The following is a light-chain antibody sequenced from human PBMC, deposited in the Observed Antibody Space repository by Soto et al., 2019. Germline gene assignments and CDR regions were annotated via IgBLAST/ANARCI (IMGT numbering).Light chain of an antibody. Sequence: EIVLTQSPGTLSVSPGERATLSGRASQTISSNNLAWYQQKPGQAPSLLIYGTSSRATGIPDRFSGSGSGTDFTLTISRLEPEDSAIYYCQQYGSWTFGQGTKVEI. CDR3: QQYGSWT. J-gene: IGKJ1*01. CDR1: QTISSNN. V-gene: IGKV3-20*01. CDR2: GTS.